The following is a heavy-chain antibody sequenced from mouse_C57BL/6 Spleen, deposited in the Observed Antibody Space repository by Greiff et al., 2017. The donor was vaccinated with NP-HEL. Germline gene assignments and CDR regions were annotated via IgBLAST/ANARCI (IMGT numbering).Heavy chain of an antibody. D-gene: IGHD1-2*01. CDR2: ISYSGSS. V-gene: IGHV3-2*02. Sequence: VQLQQSGPGLVKPSQSLSLTCTVTGYSITSGYGWNWIRQFPGNKLEWMGYISYSGSSNYNPSLKSRISITRDTSKNQFFLQLNSVTTEDTATYYCARTARIKYWGQGTTLTVSS. J-gene: IGHJ2*01. CDR3: ARTARIKY. CDR1: GYSITSGYG.